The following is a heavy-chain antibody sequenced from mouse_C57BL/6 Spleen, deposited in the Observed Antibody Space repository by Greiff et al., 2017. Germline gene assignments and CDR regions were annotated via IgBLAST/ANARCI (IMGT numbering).Heavy chain of an antibody. V-gene: IGHV1-55*01. Sequence: QVQLQQPGAELVKPGASVKMSCKASGYTFTSYWITWVKQRPGQGLEWIGDIYPGSGSTNYNEKFKSKATLTVDTSSSTAYMQLSSLTSEDSAVYYCARYGTTVVPSFDYWGQGTTLTVSS. CDR2: IYPGSGST. D-gene: IGHD1-1*01. J-gene: IGHJ2*01. CDR3: ARYGTTVVPSFDY. CDR1: GYTFTSYW.